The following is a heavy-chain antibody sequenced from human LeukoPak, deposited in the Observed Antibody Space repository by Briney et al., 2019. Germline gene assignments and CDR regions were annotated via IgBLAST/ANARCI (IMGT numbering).Heavy chain of an antibody. CDR3: ARAAYESTGYLTL. CDR1: GFTFSSYA. Sequence: GGSLRLSCAASGFTFSSYAMHWVRQAPGKGLEWVAVISYDGSNKYYADSVKGRFTISRDNSKNTLYLQMNSLRAEDTAVYYCARAAYESTGYLTLWGQGTLVTVSS. CDR2: ISYDGSNK. D-gene: IGHD3-22*01. V-gene: IGHV3-30-3*01. J-gene: IGHJ4*02.